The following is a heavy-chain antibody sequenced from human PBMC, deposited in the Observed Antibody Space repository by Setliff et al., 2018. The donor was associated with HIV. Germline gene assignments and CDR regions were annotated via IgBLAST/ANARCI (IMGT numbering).Heavy chain of an antibody. Sequence: PSETLSLTCAVYGGSFSGYYWSWIRQAPGKGLEWIGEIDHSGSTNYNPPLKSRVTISVDTSKNHFSLRLTSVTAADTALYYCAKYGPNCRSITCDEGYYFDSWGQGALVTVSS. CDR3: AKYGPNCRSITCDEGYYFDS. V-gene: IGHV4-34*01. CDR2: IDHSGST. CDR1: GGSFSGYY. J-gene: IGHJ4*02. D-gene: IGHD2-2*01.